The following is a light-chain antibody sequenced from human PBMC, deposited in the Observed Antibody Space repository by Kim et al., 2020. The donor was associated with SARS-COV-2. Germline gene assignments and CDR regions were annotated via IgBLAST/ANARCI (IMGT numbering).Light chain of an antibody. J-gene: IGLJ2*01. Sequence: GQSVTISCTGPSSDIGGYNFVAWYQQPPGKAPQVMIYEVNKRPSGVPDRFSGSKSGNTASLTVSGLQAEDEADYYCSSYAGRQNLVFGGGTQLTVL. CDR1: SSDIGGYNF. CDR3: SSYAGRQNLV. CDR2: EVN. V-gene: IGLV2-8*01.